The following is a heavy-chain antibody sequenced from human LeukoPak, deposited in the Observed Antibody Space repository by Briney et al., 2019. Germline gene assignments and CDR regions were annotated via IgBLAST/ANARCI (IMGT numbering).Heavy chain of an antibody. Sequence: PGGSLRLSCAASGFTFSSYTMSWVRPAPGKGLERVSGISGRSDSIYYADSVEGRFTISRDYSKSTVDLQMNSLRAKDTAVYYCAREDYDSSGYYDYWGQGTLVTVSS. V-gene: IGHV3-23*01. J-gene: IGHJ4*02. CDR3: AREDYDSSGYYDY. CDR1: GFTFSSYT. D-gene: IGHD3-22*01. CDR2: ISGRSDSI.